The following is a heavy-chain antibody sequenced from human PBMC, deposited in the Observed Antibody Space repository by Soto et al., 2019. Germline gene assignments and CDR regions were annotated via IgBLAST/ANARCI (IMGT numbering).Heavy chain of an antibody. J-gene: IGHJ4*02. CDR2: ISYDGSNK. D-gene: IGHD6-19*01. CDR1: GFTFISYA. V-gene: IGHV3-30-3*01. Sequence: PGGSLRLSCAASGFTFISYAMHWVLQAPGKGLEWVAVISYDGSNKYYADSVKGRFTISRDNSKNTLYLQMNSLRAEDTAVYYWAIESIAVAAHPFYYCGQGTLITVSS. CDR3: AIESIAVAAHPFYY.